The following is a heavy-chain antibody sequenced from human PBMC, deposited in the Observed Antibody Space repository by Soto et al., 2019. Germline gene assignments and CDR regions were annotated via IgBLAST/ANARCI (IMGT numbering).Heavy chain of an antibody. V-gene: IGHV4-31*03. Sequence: PSETLSLTCTVSGGSISSGGYYWSWIRQHPGKGLEWIGYIYYSGSTYYNPSLKSRVTISVDTSKNQFSLKLSSVTAADTAVYYCARIGPEYCSSTSCYKYYFDYWGQGTLVTVSS. CDR2: IYYSGST. J-gene: IGHJ4*02. CDR1: GGSISSGGYY. CDR3: ARIGPEYCSSTSCYKYYFDY. D-gene: IGHD2-2*02.